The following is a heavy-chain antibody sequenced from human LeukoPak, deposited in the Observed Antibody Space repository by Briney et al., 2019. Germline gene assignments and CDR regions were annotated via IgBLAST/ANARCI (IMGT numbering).Heavy chain of an antibody. J-gene: IGHJ5*02. CDR1: GGSISSYY. D-gene: IGHD3-10*01. Sequence: SETLSLTCTVSGGSISSYYWSWIRQPAGKGLEWIGRIYSSGSTNYDPSLKSRVTISVDTSKNQFSLKLSSVTAADTAVYYCAREEKVRGVMVDPWGQGTLVTVSS. CDR2: IYSSGST. V-gene: IGHV4-4*07. CDR3: AREEKVRGVMVDP.